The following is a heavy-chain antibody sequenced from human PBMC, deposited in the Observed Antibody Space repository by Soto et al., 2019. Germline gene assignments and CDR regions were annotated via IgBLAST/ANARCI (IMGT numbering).Heavy chain of an antibody. J-gene: IGHJ4*02. CDR2: IYYTGST. V-gene: IGHV4-39*01. CDR1: GGSISSSSYY. CDR3: ARHVERRIGEIDF. D-gene: IGHD2-15*01. Sequence: SETLSLTCTVSGGSISSSSYYWVWILQPPGKGLEWIESIYYTGSTYYNPSLKSRATIFVGTSKNNFSLKLSSVAAADTAVYYCARHVERRIGEIDFWGKGTLVTVPQ.